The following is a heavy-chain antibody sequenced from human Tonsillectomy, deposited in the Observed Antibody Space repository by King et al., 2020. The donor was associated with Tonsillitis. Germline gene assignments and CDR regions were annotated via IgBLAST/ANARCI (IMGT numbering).Heavy chain of an antibody. J-gene: IGHJ5*02. D-gene: IGHD1-26*01. V-gene: IGHV3-53*01. CDR3: ARDSGENHWGTGWFDP. CDR1: GLSVTRNY. Sequence: DVQLVESGGGLIQPGGSLEISCAASGLSVTRNYISWIRQAPGKGLEWVSVIHGGGATYYADCVRGRFTMSRDTSKNTLFLQMNNLRGDDRAVYYCARDSGENHWGTGWFDPWGQGAPVIVSS. CDR2: IHGGGAT.